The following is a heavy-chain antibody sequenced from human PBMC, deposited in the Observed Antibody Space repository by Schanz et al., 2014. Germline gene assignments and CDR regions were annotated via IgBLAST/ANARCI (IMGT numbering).Heavy chain of an antibody. D-gene: IGHD5-12*01. CDR3: ARGGGPEDVFDI. Sequence: QVQLVQSGAEVKKPGASVKVSCKASGYTTFTDYYIHWVRQAPGQGLEWMGKIIPIHGIVNYAQRFQDRVRITADKSTSTAYMELSSLRSDDTAVYYCARGGGPEDVFDIWGQGTILTVSS. V-gene: IGHV1-69*09. CDR1: GYTTFTDYY. J-gene: IGHJ3*02. CDR2: IIPIHGIV.